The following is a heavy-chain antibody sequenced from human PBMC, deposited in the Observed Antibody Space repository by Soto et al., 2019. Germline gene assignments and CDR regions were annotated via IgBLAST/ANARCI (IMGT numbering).Heavy chain of an antibody. CDR3: GRHVAHYDYIWGSYRSYYFDY. Sequence: SETLSLTCTVSGGSISSYYWSWIRQPPGKGLEWIGYIYYSGSTNYNPSLKSRVTISVDTSKNQFSLKLSSVTAADTAVYYCGRHVAHYDYIWGSYRSYYFDYWGQGTLVTVSS. V-gene: IGHV4-59*08. CDR1: GGSISSYY. D-gene: IGHD3-16*02. J-gene: IGHJ4*02. CDR2: IYYSGST.